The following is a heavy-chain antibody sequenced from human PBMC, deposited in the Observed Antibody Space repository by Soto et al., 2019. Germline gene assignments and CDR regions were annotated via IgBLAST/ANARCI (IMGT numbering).Heavy chain of an antibody. Sequence: GASVKVSCKASGGTFSSYTISWVRQAPGQGLEWMGRIIPILGIANYAQKFQGRVTITADKSTSTAYMELSSLRSEDTAVYYCARDYYCSSTSCYADYYYYMAVWGKGTTVTVSS. CDR3: ARDYYCSSTSCYADYYYYMAV. CDR2: IIPILGIA. CDR1: GGTFSSYT. D-gene: IGHD2-2*01. V-gene: IGHV1-69*04. J-gene: IGHJ6*03.